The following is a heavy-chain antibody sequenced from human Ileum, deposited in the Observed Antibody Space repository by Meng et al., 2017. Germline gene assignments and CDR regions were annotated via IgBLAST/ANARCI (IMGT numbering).Heavy chain of an antibody. CDR1: GYTFTSHW. CDR2: IYPGDSDT. V-gene: IGHV5-51*01. CDR3: VRPACSGGSCYFREFDY. J-gene: IGHJ4*02. D-gene: IGHD2-15*01. Sequence: GESLKISCQAFGYTFTSHWIGWVRQMPGKGLEWMGIIYPGDSDTRYSPSFQGQVTISADKSISTAYLQWSSLKASDTAMYYCVRPACSGGSCYFREFDYWGQGTLVTVSS.